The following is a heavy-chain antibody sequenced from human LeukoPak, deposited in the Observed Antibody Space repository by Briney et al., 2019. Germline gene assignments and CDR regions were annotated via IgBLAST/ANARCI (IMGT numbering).Heavy chain of an antibody. D-gene: IGHD3-3*01. CDR1: GFTFSSYG. CDR3: AKESLRFLEWSLPNFDY. J-gene: IGHJ4*02. V-gene: IGHV3-30*18. CDR2: ISYDGSNK. Sequence: PGRSLRLSCAASGFTFSSYGMHWVRQAPGKGLEWVAVISYDGSNKYYADSVKGRFTISRDNSKNTLYLQMNSLRAEDTAVYYCAKESLRFLEWSLPNFDYWGQGTLVTVSS.